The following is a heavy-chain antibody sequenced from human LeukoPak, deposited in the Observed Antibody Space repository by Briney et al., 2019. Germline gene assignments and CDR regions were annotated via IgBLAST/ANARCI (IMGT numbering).Heavy chain of an antibody. CDR1: GFTFSSYA. CDR3: AKRWGDDTYYFDF. Sequence: GSLRLSCAASGFTFSSYAMSWVRPAPGKGLEWVSGISGSGGSTYYADSVKGRFTISRDNSKNTLYLQMNSLRAEDTAVYYCAKRWGDDTYYFDFWGQGNLVTVSS. CDR2: ISGSGGST. D-gene: IGHD3-10*01. V-gene: IGHV3-23*01. J-gene: IGHJ4*02.